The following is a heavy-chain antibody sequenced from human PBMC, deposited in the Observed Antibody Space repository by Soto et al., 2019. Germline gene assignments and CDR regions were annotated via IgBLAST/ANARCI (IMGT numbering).Heavy chain of an antibody. Sequence: PSETLSLTCAVSGGSISSGGYSWSWIRQPPGKGLEWIGYIYHSGSTYYNPSLKSRVTISVDRSKNQFSLKLSSVTAADTAVYYCARGHGDYYWYFDLWGRGTLVTVSS. CDR1: GGSISSGGYS. D-gene: IGHD4-17*01. CDR2: IYHSGST. CDR3: ARGHGDYYWYFDL. J-gene: IGHJ2*01. V-gene: IGHV4-30-2*01.